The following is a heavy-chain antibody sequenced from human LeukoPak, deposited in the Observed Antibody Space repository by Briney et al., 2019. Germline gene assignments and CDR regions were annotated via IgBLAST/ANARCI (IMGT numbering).Heavy chain of an antibody. V-gene: IGHV3-53*01. D-gene: IGHD1-1*01. J-gene: IGHJ4*02. CDR3: ARGGVNYWNPRY. CDR2: LYTGGTT. CDR1: GFTVSSYY. Sequence: GGSLRLSCVASGFTVSSYYMSWVRQAPGKGLKWVSLLYTGGTTYYADSVEGRFTISRDDSKNTIYLQMNTLRAEDTAVYYCARGGVNYWNPRYWGQGTLVTVSS.